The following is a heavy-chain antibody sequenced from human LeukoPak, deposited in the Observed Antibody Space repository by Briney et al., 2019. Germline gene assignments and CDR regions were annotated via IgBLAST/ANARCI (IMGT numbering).Heavy chain of an antibody. CDR3: ARLSGFYYYYYMDV. J-gene: IGHJ6*03. Sequence: PSETLSLTCAVYGGSFSGYYWSWIRQPPGKGLEWIGEINHSGSTNYNPSLKSRVTISIDTSKNQFSLKLSSVTAADTALYYCARLSGFYYYYYMDVWGIGTTVTVSS. V-gene: IGHV4-34*01. CDR2: INHSGST. CDR1: GGSFSGYY. D-gene: IGHD3-22*01.